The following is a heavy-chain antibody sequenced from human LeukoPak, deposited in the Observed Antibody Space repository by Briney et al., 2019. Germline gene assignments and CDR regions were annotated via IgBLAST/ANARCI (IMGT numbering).Heavy chain of an antibody. D-gene: IGHD3-22*01. V-gene: IGHV4-59*01. J-gene: IGHJ4*02. CDR1: GGSIRNYY. CDR3: ARDRYYYDSSGYSYFDY. Sequence: PSETLSLTCTVSGGSIRNYYWSWIRQPPGKGLEWIGYIYYSGSTNYNPSLKSRVTISVDTSKNQFSLKLSSVTAADTAVYYCARDRYYYDSSGYSYFDYWGQGTLVTVSS. CDR2: IYYSGST.